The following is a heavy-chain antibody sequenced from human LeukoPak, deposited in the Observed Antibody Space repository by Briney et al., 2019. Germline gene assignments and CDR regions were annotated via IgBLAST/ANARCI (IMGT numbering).Heavy chain of an antibody. Sequence: GGSLRLSCAASGFTFSSYAMHWVRQAPGKGLEWVAVISYDGSNKYYADSVKGRFTISRDNSKNTLYLQMNSLRAEDTAVYYCARDADYYDSSGLFDYWGQGTLVTVS. CDR2: ISYDGSNK. J-gene: IGHJ4*02. V-gene: IGHV3-30-3*01. CDR3: ARDADYYDSSGLFDY. D-gene: IGHD3-22*01. CDR1: GFTFSSYA.